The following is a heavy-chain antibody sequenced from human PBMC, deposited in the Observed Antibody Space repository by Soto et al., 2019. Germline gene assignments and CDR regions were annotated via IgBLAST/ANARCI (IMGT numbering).Heavy chain of an antibody. J-gene: IGHJ6*02. CDR3: AREAWGVVVVAATGEDYGMDV. CDR2: IIPIFGTA. Sequence: QVQLVQSGAEVKKPGSSVKVSCKASGGTFSSYAISWVRQAPGQGLEWMGGIIPIFGTANYAQKFQGRVTNTADESASTAYMELSSLRSEDTAVYYRAREAWGVVVVAATGEDYGMDVWGQGTTVTVSS. D-gene: IGHD2-15*01. CDR1: GGTFSSYA. V-gene: IGHV1-69*12.